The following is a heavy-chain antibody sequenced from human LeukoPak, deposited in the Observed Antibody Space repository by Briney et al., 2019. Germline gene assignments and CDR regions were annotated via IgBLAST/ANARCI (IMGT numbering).Heavy chain of an antibody. CDR2: IYNGGST. J-gene: IGHJ6*02. CDR1: GFTVSSNY. V-gene: IGHV3-53*01. Sequence: PGGSLRLSCAASGFTVSSNYMSWVRRAPGKGLEWVSVIYNGGSTYYPDSVKGRVTISRDNSKNTLYLQMNSLRAEDTAAYYCAKASYSSSWLPPLDGMDVWGQGTTVTVSS. CDR3: AKASYSSSWLPPLDGMDV. D-gene: IGHD6-13*01.